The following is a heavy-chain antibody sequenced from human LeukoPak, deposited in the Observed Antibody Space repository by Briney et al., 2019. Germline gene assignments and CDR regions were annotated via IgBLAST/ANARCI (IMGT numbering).Heavy chain of an antibody. V-gene: IGHV1-69*05. J-gene: IGHJ4*02. Sequence: ASVKVSCKASGGTFSSYAISWVRQAPGQGLEWMEGIIPIFGTANYAQKFQGRVTITTDESTSTAYMELSSLRSEDTAVYYCAREGVVPAFDYWGQGTLVTVSS. D-gene: IGHD2-2*01. CDR2: IIPIFGTA. CDR3: AREGVVPAFDY. CDR1: GGTFSSYA.